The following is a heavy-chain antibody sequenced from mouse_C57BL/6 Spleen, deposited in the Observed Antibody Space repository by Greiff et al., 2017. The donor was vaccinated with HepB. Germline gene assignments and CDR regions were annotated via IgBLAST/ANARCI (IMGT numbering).Heavy chain of an antibody. CDR3: TYCYGRSSYALDY. Sequence: EVQLQQSGAELVRPGASVKLSCTASGFNIKDYYMHWVKQRPEQGLEWIGRIDPEDGDTEYASKFQGKATMTADTSSNTAYLQLSNLTSEDTADYYSTYCYGRSSYALDYWGQGTTVTVSS. J-gene: IGHJ4*01. CDR1: GFNIKDYY. V-gene: IGHV14-1*01. CDR2: IDPEDGDT. D-gene: IGHD1-1*01.